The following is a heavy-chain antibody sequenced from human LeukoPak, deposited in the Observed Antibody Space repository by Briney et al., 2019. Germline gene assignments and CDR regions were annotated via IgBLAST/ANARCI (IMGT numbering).Heavy chain of an antibody. D-gene: IGHD6-13*01. J-gene: IGHJ4*02. CDR2: INYSGGN. V-gene: IGHV4-59*01. CDR3: ARDLWGAGGTNY. Sequence: SETLSLTCTVSGGSISSYYWSWIRQPPGKGLEWIGYINYSGGNNYNPSLKSRVTISADTSKNQISLQLRSVTDADTAVYYCARDLWGAGGTNYWGQGTLVTVSS. CDR1: GGSISSYY.